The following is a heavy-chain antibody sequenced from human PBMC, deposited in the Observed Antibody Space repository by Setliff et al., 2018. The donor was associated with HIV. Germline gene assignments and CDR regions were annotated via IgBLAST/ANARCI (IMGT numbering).Heavy chain of an antibody. J-gene: IGHJ4*02. D-gene: IGHD3-3*01. CDR3: ARSGVAAHGFFDY. Sequence: ASVKVSCKASGYNFVNYEINWVRQATGQGLEWMGWMNPDSGNTDYAQKFQGRVTMTRDTSISTAYMELSRLRSDDTAVYYCARSGVAAHGFFDYWGQGTLVTVSS. V-gene: IGHV1-8*02. CDR2: MNPDSGNT. CDR1: GYNFVNYE.